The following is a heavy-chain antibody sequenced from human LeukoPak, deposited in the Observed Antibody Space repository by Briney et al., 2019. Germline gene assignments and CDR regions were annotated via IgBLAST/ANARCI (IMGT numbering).Heavy chain of an antibody. Sequence: GSLRLSCAASGFIFSSYAMSWIRQPPGKGLEWIGYIYYSGSTNYNPSLKSRVTISVDTSKNQFSLKLSSVTAADTAVYYCARRHSSHFDYWGQGTLVTVSS. CDR1: GFIFSSYA. V-gene: IGHV4-59*08. CDR2: IYYSGST. CDR3: ARRHSSHFDY. J-gene: IGHJ4*02.